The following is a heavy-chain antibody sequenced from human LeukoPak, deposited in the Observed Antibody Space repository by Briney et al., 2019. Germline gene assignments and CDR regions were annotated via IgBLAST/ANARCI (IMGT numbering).Heavy chain of an antibody. J-gene: IGHJ4*02. CDR2: ISSSGSTI. CDR1: GFTFSSYE. Sequence: PGGSLRLSCAASGFTFSSYEMNWVRQAPGKGLEWVSYISSSGSTIYYADSVKGRFTISRDNAKNSLYLQMNSLRAEDTAVYYCARDIGYCSGGSCYGIDYWGQGTLVTVSS. V-gene: IGHV3-48*03. CDR3: ARDIGYCSGGSCYGIDY. D-gene: IGHD2-15*01.